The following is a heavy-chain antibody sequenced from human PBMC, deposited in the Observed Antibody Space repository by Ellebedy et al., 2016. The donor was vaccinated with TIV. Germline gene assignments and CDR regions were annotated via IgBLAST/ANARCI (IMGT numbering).Heavy chain of an antibody. D-gene: IGHD1-14*01. CDR1: GFTFSSYA. J-gene: IGHJ4*02. CDR3: ARGRSGTYIHHAFDY. V-gene: IGHV3-23*01. Sequence: PGGSLRLSCAASGFTFSSYAMSWVRQAPGKGLEWVSTISHTGSRTYYADSVKGRFTISRDNSKNTLYLQMNSLRAEDTAIYYCARGRSGTYIHHAFDYWGQGTLVTVS. CDR2: ISHTGSRT.